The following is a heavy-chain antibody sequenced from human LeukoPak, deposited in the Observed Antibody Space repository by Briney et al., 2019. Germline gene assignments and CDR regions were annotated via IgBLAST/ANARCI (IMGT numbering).Heavy chain of an antibody. CDR3: AKRYGSGWYFDL. D-gene: IGHD6-19*01. Sequence: RQPPGKLLDSIGYIHYSGSNNYNPSPKPRVPISPDTSKNQFSLKLSSVTAADTAVYYCAKRYGSGWYFDLWGRGTLVTVSS. V-gene: IGHV4-59*08. CDR2: IHYSGSN. J-gene: IGHJ2*01.